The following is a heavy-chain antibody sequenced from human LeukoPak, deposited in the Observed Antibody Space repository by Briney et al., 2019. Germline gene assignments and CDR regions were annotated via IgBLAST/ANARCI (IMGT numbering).Heavy chain of an antibody. CDR2: IRSNTYGGST. CDR1: GFTFGDYG. Sequence: GGSLRLSCEGSGFTFGDYGVGWFRQAPGKGLQWVTSIRSNTYGGSTEYVPSVKGRFTISRDDSNSIAYLQMNSLKAEDTAIYYCARVSRGGITASWFDPWGQGTLVTVSS. D-gene: IGHD6-13*01. CDR3: ARVSRGGITASWFDP. J-gene: IGHJ5*02. V-gene: IGHV3-49*03.